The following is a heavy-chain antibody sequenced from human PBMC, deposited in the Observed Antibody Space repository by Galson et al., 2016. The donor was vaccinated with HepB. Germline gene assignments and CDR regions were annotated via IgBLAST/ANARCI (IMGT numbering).Heavy chain of an antibody. Sequence: SLRLSCAASGFTFSDYYMSWIRQAPGKGLEWLSYISSSGSTIYYADSVKGRFTISRDNAKNSLYLQMNSLRDEDTAMYYCARDYNTSLYKTPFDYWGQGTLVTVSS. CDR1: GFTFSDYY. J-gene: IGHJ4*02. D-gene: IGHD3-10*01. V-gene: IGHV3-11*01. CDR2: ISSSGSTI. CDR3: ARDYNTSLYKTPFDY.